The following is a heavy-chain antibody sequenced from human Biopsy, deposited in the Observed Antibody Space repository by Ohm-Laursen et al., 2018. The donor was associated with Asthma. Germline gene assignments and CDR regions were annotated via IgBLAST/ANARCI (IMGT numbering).Heavy chain of an antibody. J-gene: IGHJ6*02. CDR1: GFTFSSYA. D-gene: IGHD3-3*01. V-gene: IGHV3-7*01. CDR3: ARMITIFGVVSRGMDV. CDR2: IKEDGSEK. Sequence: SLRLSCAASGFTFSSYAMSWVRQTPGKGLEWVANIKEDGSEKYYVDSVKGRFTISRDNAKNSLYLQMNSLRDEDTAVYYCARMITIFGVVSRGMDVWGQGTTVTVSS.